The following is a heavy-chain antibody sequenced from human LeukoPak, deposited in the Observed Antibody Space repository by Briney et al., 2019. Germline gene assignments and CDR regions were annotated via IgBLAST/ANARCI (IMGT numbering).Heavy chain of an antibody. CDR3: ASANKALGADY. Sequence: SETLSLTCTVSGGSISSYYWSWIRQLAGKGLEYIGRIHTSGNTNYNPSLKSRISMSVDTSKNQFSPNLSSVTAADAAVYYCASANKALGADYWGQGTLVTVSS. CDR2: IHTSGNT. V-gene: IGHV4-4*07. J-gene: IGHJ4*02. D-gene: IGHD4/OR15-4a*01. CDR1: GGSISSYY.